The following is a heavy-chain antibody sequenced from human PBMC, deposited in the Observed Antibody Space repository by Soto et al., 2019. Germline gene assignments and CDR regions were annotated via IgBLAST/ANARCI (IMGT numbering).Heavy chain of an antibody. J-gene: IGHJ4*02. CDR2: IYYSGST. Sequence: SETLSLTCTVSGGSISSYYWSWIRQPPGKGREWIGYIYYSGSTNYNPSLKSRVTISVDTSKNQFSLKLSSVTAADTAVYYCASSPNHSSGSNNVFDYWGQGTLVTVSS. CDR1: GGSISSYY. V-gene: IGHV4-59*01. D-gene: IGHD6-19*01. CDR3: ASSPNHSSGSNNVFDY.